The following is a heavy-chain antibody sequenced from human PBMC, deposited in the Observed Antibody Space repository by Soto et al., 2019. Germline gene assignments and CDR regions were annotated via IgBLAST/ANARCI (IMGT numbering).Heavy chain of an antibody. CDR2: IIPILGIA. J-gene: IGHJ4*02. CDR3: ARVECSGGSGYGDY. D-gene: IGHD2-15*01. Sequence: ASVKVSCKASGGTFSSYTISWVRQAPGQGLEWMGRIIPILGIANYAQKFQGRVTITADKSTSTAYMELSSLRSEDTAVYYCARVECSGGSGYGDYWGQGTLVTVSS. CDR1: GGTFSSYT. V-gene: IGHV1-69*02.